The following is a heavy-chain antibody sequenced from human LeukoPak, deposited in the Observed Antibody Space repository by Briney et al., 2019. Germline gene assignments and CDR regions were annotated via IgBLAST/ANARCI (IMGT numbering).Heavy chain of an antibody. D-gene: IGHD3-22*01. CDR3: AKDPYYYDSSGYFDY. J-gene: IGHJ4*02. V-gene: IGHV3-21*01. CDR2: ISSSSSYI. Sequence: GGSLRLSCAASGFTFSSYSMNWVRQAPGKGLEWVSSISSSSSYIYYADSVKGRFTISRDNSKNTLYLQMNSLRAEDTAVYYCAKDPYYYDSSGYFDYWGQGTLVTVSS. CDR1: GFTFSSYS.